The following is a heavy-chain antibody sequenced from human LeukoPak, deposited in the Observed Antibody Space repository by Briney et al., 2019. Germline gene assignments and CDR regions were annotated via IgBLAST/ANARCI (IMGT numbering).Heavy chain of an antibody. CDR3: AGEGYSHLVYYFDY. D-gene: IGHD6-13*01. CDR1: GFTFSSYW. V-gene: IGHV3-7*01. CDR2: IKQDGSEK. Sequence: GGSLRLSCAASGFTFSSYWMSWVRQAPGKGLQWVANIKQDGSEKYYVDSVKGRFTISRDNAKNSLYLQMNSLRAEDTAVYYCAGEGYSHLVYYFDYWGQGTLVTVSS. J-gene: IGHJ4*02.